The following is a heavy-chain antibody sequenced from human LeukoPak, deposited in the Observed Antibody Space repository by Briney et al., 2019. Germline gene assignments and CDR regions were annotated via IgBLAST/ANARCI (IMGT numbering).Heavy chain of an antibody. CDR2: INPSGGST. Sequence: ASVKVSCKASGGTFSNYAISWVRQAPGQGLGWMGIINPSGGSTSYAQKFQGRVTMTRDTSTSTVYMELSSLRSEDTAVYYCARGPSGNPAGLIDYWGQGTLVTVSS. CDR1: GGTFSNYA. CDR3: ARGPSGNPAGLIDY. D-gene: IGHD3-10*01. J-gene: IGHJ4*02. V-gene: IGHV1-46*01.